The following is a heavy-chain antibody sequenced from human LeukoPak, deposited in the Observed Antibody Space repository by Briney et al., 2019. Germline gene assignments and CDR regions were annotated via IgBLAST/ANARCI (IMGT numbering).Heavy chain of an antibody. CDR3: ASGTYYYDRNQRLFDY. CDR2: ISGSGGST. D-gene: IGHD3-22*01. V-gene: IGHV3-23*01. J-gene: IGHJ4*02. CDR1: GFTFSSYA. Sequence: GGSLRLSCAASGFTFSSYAMSWVRQAPGKGLEWVSAISGSGGSTYYADSVKGRFTISRDNSKNTLYLQMNSLRAEDMAVYYCASGTYYYDRNQRLFDYWGQGTLVTVSS.